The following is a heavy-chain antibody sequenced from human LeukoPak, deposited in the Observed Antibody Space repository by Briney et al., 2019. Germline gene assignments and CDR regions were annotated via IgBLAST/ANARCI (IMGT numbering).Heavy chain of an antibody. CDR2: IKQDGSEK. CDR3: AREYYGDYVDY. Sequence: HPGGSLRLSCAASGFTFSSYWMSWVRQAPGKGLEWVANIKQDGSEKYYVDSVKGRFTISRDDAKNSLYLQMNSLRAEDTAVYYCAREYYGDYVDYWGQGTLVTVSS. V-gene: IGHV3-7*01. CDR1: GFTFSSYW. J-gene: IGHJ4*02. D-gene: IGHD4-17*01.